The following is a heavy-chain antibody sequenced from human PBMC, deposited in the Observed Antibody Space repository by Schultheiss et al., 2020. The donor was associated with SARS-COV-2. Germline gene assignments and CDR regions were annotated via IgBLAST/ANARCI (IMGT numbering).Heavy chain of an antibody. D-gene: IGHD5-18*01. V-gene: IGHV3-23*01. CDR2: ISGSGGST. CDR3: ARVQSSYGYTAY. Sequence: GGSLRLSCAASGFTFSSYAMSWVRQAPGKGLEWVSAISGSGGSTYYADSVKGRFTISRDNSENTLYLQMNSLRAEDTAIYYCARVQSSYGYTAYWGQGTLVSVSS. CDR1: GFTFSSYA. J-gene: IGHJ4*02.